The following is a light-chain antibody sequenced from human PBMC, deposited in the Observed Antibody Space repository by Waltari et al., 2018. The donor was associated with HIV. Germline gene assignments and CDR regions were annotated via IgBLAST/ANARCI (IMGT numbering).Light chain of an antibody. CDR1: HNVLYSTNNKNY. CDR3: QQYVNTPWT. J-gene: IGKJ1*01. V-gene: IGKV4-1*01. CDR2: WAS. Sequence: DIVMTQSPDSLAVSLGERATINCKSSHNVLYSTNNKNYLALFQQKPGQPQKLLIYWASIRESGVPDRFTGGGSWADFTLTISSLQAEDVAVYYCQQYVNTPWTFGRGTKVEIK.